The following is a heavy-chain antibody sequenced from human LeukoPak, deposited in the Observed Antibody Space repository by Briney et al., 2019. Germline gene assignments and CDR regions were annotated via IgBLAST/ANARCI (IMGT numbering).Heavy chain of an antibody. CDR1: GFTLSNFA. V-gene: IGHV3-13*01. J-gene: IGHJ4*02. CDR3: ARQMTPHGNFDY. CDR2: IGTAGDT. D-gene: IGHD1-26*01. Sequence: GGSLRLSCAASGFTLSNFAMHWVRQATGNGLEWVSAIGTAGDTFYPGSVKGRFTISRENAKNSLYLQMNNLRAEDTAVYYCARQMTPHGNFDYWGQGTLVTVSS.